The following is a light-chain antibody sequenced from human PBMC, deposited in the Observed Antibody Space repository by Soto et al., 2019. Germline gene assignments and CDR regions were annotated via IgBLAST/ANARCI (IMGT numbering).Light chain of an antibody. CDR2: GAS. CDR3: QKYNTVPLT. Sequence: DIQMTQSPSSLSASVGDRVTITCRASQDISNFLAWYQQKPGKVPKLLIYGASTLQSGVPSRLSASGSGTDFTLAISSLQPEDAATYYCQKYNTVPLTFGGGTKVEIK. CDR1: QDISNF. J-gene: IGKJ4*01. V-gene: IGKV1-27*01.